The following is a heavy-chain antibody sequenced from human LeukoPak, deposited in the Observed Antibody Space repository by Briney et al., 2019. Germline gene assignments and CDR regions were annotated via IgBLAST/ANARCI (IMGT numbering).Heavy chain of an antibody. V-gene: IGHV4-39*01. J-gene: IGHJ5*02. D-gene: IGHD1-26*01. CDR1: GGSISSSSYY. CDR3: ARHSSTYSRSYLGHWFDP. Sequence: PSETLSLTCTVSGGSISSSSYYWGWIRQPPGKGLEWIGSSYYSGSTYYNPSLKSRVTISVDTSKNQFSLKLSSVTAADTAVYYCARHSSTYSRSYLGHWFDPWGQGTLVTVSS. CDR2: SYYSGST.